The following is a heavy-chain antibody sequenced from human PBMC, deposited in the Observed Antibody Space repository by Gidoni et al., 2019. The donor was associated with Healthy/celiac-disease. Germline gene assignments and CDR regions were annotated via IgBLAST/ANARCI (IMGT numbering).Heavy chain of an antibody. V-gene: IGHV3-49*04. Sequence: EVQLVESGGGLVQPGRSLRLSCTASGFTFGDYAMSWVRQAPGKGLEWVGFIRSKAYGGTTEYAASVKGRFTISRDDSKSIAYLQMNSLKTEDTAVYYCTRPGYSSGWYSYWCQGTLVTVSS. CDR2: IRSKAYGGTT. CDR3: TRPGYSSGWYSY. CDR1: GFTFGDYA. J-gene: IGHJ4*02. D-gene: IGHD6-19*01.